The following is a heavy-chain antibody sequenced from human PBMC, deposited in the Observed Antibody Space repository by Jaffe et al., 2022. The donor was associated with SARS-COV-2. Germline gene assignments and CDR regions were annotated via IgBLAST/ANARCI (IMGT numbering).Heavy chain of an antibody. J-gene: IGHJ4*02. CDR3: ARVQGYSSSSMRVGPFDY. CDR2: ISYDGSNK. V-gene: IGHV3-30-3*01. Sequence: QVQLVESGGGVVQPGRSLRLSCAASGFTFSSYAMHWVRQAPGKGLEWVAVISYDGSNKYYADSVKGRFTISRDNSKNTLYLQMNSLRAEDTAVYYCARVQGYSSSSMRVGPFDYWGQGTLVTVSS. CDR1: GFTFSSYA. D-gene: IGHD6-6*01.